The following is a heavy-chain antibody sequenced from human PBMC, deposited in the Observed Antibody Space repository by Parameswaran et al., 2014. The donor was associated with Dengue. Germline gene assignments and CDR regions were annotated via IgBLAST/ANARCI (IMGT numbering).Heavy chain of an antibody. D-gene: IGHD3-9*01. J-gene: IGHJ4*02. CDR2: VDPEDGET. Sequence: WVRQAPGQGLEWMGRVDPEDGETIYAEKFQGRVTITADTSTDTAYMELSSLRSEDTAVYYCATAVLRYFDWLLNWGQGTLVTVSS. V-gene: IGHV1-69-2*01. CDR3: ATAVLRYFDWLLN.